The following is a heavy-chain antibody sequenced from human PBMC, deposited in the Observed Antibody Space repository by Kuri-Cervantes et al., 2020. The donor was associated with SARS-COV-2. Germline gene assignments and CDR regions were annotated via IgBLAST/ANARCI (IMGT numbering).Heavy chain of an antibody. CDR1: GFTFSSYS. D-gene: IGHD3-10*01. Sequence: GESLKISCAASGFTFSSYSMSWVRQAPGKGLEWVSSISSTSSYIYYADSVKGRFTISRDNAKNMLYLQMNSLRAEDTAVYYCAKDKGFGELFFDYWGQGTLVTVSS. V-gene: IGHV3-21*04. J-gene: IGHJ4*02. CDR3: AKDKGFGELFFDY. CDR2: ISSTSSYI.